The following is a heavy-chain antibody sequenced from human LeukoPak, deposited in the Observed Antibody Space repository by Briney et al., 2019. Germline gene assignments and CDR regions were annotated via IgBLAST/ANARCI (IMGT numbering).Heavy chain of an antibody. V-gene: IGHV2-5*02. Sequence: SGPTLVNPTQTLTLTCTFSGFSLSTSGVGVGWIRHPPGKALEWLALIYWDDDKRYSPSLKSRLPIPKDPSRNQVVLTMTHLDPVDTATYYCADRGVGSSWYWVYFDYWGQGTLVTVSS. CDR2: IYWDDDK. CDR3: ADRGVGSSWYWVYFDY. D-gene: IGHD6-13*01. J-gene: IGHJ4*02. CDR1: GFSLSTSGVG.